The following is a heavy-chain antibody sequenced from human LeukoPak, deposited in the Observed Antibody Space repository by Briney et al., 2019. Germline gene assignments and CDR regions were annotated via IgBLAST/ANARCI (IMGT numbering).Heavy chain of an antibody. Sequence: GGSLRLSCAASGFTFGDYAMHWVRQAPGKGLEWVSLIRADGGRTYYADTVNGRFTISGDNSKNSLYLQMNSLRTDDTALYYCATWAFYHGLDVWGQGSTVTVSS. CDR2: IRADGGRT. CDR3: ATWAFYHGLDV. V-gene: IGHV3-43*02. J-gene: IGHJ6*02. D-gene: IGHD2/OR15-2a*01. CDR1: GFTFGDYA.